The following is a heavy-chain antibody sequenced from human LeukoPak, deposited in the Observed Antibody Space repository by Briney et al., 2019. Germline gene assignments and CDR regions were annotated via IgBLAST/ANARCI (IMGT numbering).Heavy chain of an antibody. Sequence: ASVKVSCKASGYTFTGYYPHWVRQAPGQGLEWMGRINPNSGGTNYAQKFQGRVTMTRDTSISTAYMELSRLRSDDTAVYYCARDRRTSSSWLYWGQGTLVTVSS. V-gene: IGHV1-2*06. CDR3: ARDRRTSSSWLY. CDR2: INPNSGGT. D-gene: IGHD6-13*01. CDR1: GYTFTGYY. J-gene: IGHJ4*02.